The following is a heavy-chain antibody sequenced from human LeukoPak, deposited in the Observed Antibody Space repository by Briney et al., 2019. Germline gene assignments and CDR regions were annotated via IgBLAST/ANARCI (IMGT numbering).Heavy chain of an antibody. CDR2: IHRSGSP. V-gene: IGHV4-4*02. CDR1: LDSTTSNF. D-gene: IGHD1-14*01. J-gene: IGHJ4*02. CDR3: AREILGGFNPGAY. Sequence: TSETLSLTCTVSLDSTTSNFWSWVRQPPGKGLEWIGEIHRSGSPNYNPPLQSRVTISIDRSRNQIVLELSSVTAADTAVYYCAREILGGFNPGAYWGQGTLVTVSS.